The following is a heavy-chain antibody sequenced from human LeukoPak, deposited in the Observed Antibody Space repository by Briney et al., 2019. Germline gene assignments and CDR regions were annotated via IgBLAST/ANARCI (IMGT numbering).Heavy chain of an antibody. CDR2: ISYDGSNK. J-gene: IGHJ4*02. V-gene: IGHV3-30-3*01. D-gene: IGHD1-26*01. CDR3: AKGPRWAHFDY. CDR1: GFTFSSYA. Sequence: GGSLRLSCAASGFTFSSYAMHWVRQAPGKGLEWVAVISYDGSNKYYADSVKGRFTISRDNSKNTLYLQMNSLRAEDTAVYYCAKGPRWAHFDYWGQGTLVTVSS.